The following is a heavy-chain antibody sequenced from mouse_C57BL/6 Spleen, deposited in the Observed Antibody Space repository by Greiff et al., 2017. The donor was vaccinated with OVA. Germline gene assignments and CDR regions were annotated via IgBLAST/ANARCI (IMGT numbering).Heavy chain of an antibody. CDR2: IYPGSGDT. D-gene: IGHD2-5*01. CDR3: ASDSNYAMDY. V-gene: IGHV1-82*01. Sequence: VQLQQSGPELVKPGASVKLSCKASGYAFTSSWMNWVKQRPGKGLEWIGRIYPGSGDTNYNGKFKGKATLTADKSSSTACMQLSSLTSEDSAVYFCASDSNYAMDYWGQGTSVTVSS. J-gene: IGHJ4*01. CDR1: GYAFTSSW.